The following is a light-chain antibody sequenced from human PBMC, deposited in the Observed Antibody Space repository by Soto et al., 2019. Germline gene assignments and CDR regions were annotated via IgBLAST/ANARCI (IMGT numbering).Light chain of an antibody. V-gene: IGKV1-5*03. CDR1: QSIDSW. J-gene: IGKJ4*01. Sequence: DIQMTQSPSTLSASVGDRVTITCRASQSIDSWLAWYQQKPGKAPNLLIYKTSNLESGVPSRFSGSGSGTEFSRTISSLQPDDFATYYFQQYKSFSLTFGGGTRVEVK. CDR3: QQYKSFSLT. CDR2: KTS.